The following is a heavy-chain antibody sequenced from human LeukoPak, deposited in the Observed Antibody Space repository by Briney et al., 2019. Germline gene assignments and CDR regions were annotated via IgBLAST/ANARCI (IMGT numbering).Heavy chain of an antibody. D-gene: IGHD6-13*01. V-gene: IGHV3-23*01. J-gene: IGHJ4*02. CDR3: AKWLAAAGLLDY. CDR2: MSSSDDGR. Sequence: GGSLRLSCATSGFSFSSYAMSWVRQAPGKGLEWVSAMSSSDDGRYYAASVRGRFTISRDNSKNTLYLQMNSLRAEDTAVYYCAKWLAAAGLLDYWGQGTLVTVSS. CDR1: GFSFSSYA.